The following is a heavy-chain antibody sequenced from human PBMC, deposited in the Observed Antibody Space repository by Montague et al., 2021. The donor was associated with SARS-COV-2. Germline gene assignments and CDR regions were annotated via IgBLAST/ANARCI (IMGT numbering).Heavy chain of an antibody. CDR2: IFHDGFT. Sequence: SETLSLTCAVYGGSSRDYYWSWIRQPPGKGLEWIGEIFHDGFTKYNPSLTSRVTISLDASKSQFSLRLTSVTAADTAVYFCAPIFGTIHFYFDYWDQGALVTVSS. J-gene: IGHJ4*02. V-gene: IGHV4-34*12. D-gene: IGHD2-21*01. CDR1: GGSSRDYY. CDR3: APIFGTIHFYFDY.